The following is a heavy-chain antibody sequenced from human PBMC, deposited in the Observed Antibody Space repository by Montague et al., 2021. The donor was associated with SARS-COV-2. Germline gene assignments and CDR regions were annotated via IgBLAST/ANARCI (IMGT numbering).Heavy chain of an antibody. V-gene: IGHV4-39*01. CDR2: IYYSGST. D-gene: IGHD3-22*01. Sequence: SETLSLTSTLSGGSISSSSYYWGWIRQPPGKGLEWIGSIYYSGSTYYNPSLKSRVTISVDTSKNQFSLKLSSVSAADTAVYYCARHGKTRIAMIVVVIGYFDYWGQGTLVTVSS. CDR1: GGSISSSSYY. J-gene: IGHJ4*02. CDR3: ARHGKTRIAMIVVVIGYFDY.